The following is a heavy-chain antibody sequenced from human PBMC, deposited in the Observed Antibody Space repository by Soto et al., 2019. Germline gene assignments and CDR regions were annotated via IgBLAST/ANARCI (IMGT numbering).Heavy chain of an antibody. J-gene: IGHJ6*02. CDR3: GAVINSRYYYYGMDV. CDR1: GHSFTNFW. V-gene: IGHV5-10-1*01. D-gene: IGHD2-21*01. Sequence: GESLKISCKGSGHSFTNFWISWVRQMPGKGLEWMGRVDPSDSQTSYSPSFQGHVTISVDKSLNTAYLQWSSLKASDSAMYYCGAVINSRYYYYGMDVWGQGTTVTGSS. CDR2: VDPSDSQT.